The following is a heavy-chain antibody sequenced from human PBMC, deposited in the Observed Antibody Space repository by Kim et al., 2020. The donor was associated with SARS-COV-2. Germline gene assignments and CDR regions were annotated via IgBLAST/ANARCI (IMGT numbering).Heavy chain of an antibody. CDR3: AREGRYCSGGSCYSAGGYYYGMGV. CDR2: IYSGGST. J-gene: IGHJ6*02. CDR1: GFTVSSNY. Sequence: GGSLRLSCAASGFTVSSNYMSWVRQAPGKGLEWVSVIYSGGSTYYADSVKGRFTISRHNSKNTLYLQLNSLRAEDTAVYYCAREGRYCSGGSCYSAGGYYYGMGVWGQGTTGTVSS. V-gene: IGHV3-53*04. D-gene: IGHD2-15*01.